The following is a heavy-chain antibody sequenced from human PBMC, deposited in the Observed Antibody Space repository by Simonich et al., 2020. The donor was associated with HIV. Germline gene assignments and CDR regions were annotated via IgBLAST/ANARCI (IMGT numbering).Heavy chain of an antibody. CDR1: GFTFSSYA. CDR3: ASGGSISSVWADDY. Sequence: QVQLVESGGGVVQPGRSLRLSCAASGFTFSSYAMHWVRQAPGKGLEWVAVISDDGSNKYYADSVKGRFTSSRDNSKNTLYLQMNSLRAEDTAVDYCASGGSISSVWADDYWGQGTLVTVSS. D-gene: IGHD3-16*01. V-gene: IGHV3-30*07. CDR2: ISDDGSNK. J-gene: IGHJ4*02.